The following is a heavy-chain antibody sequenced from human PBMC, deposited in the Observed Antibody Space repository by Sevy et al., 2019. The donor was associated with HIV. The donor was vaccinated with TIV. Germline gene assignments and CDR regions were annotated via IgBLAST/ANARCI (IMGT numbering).Heavy chain of an antibody. CDR1: GGSISSYY. V-gene: IGHV4-59*13. CDR3: ARSMVYAIGYYYGMDV. D-gene: IGHD2-8*01. Sequence: QSQTLSLTCTVSGGSISSYYWSWIRQPPGKGLEWIGYIYYSGSTNYNPSLKSRVTISVDTSKNRFSLKLSSVTAADTAVYYCARSMVYAIGYYYGMDVWGQGTTVTVSS. J-gene: IGHJ6*02. CDR2: IYYSGST.